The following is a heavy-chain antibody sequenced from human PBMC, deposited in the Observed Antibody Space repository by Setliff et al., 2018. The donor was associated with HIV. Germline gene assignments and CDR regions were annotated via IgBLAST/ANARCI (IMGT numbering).Heavy chain of an antibody. CDR2: IYSGGIIT. CDR3: AKGSRLFDY. CDR1: GFTFNNYA. V-gene: IGHV3-23*03. J-gene: IGHJ4*02. Sequence: GGSLRLSCAASGFTFNNYAMSWVRQAPGKGLEWVSIIYSGGIITYYADSVKGRFTISRDNSKNTLYLQMNSLRAEDTAVYYCAKGSRLFDYWGQGTLVTVSS.